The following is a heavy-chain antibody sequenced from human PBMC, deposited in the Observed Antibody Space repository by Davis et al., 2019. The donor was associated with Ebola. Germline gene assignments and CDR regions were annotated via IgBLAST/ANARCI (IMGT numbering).Heavy chain of an antibody. CDR2: IGSSTGSK. CDR1: GFSFSDYY. V-gene: IGHV3-11*01. D-gene: IGHD6-13*01. CDR3: ARDRYGSWYDIGY. Sequence: GGSLRLSCTASGFSFSDYYMSWIRQAPGKGLEWISYIGSSTGSKYYADSVKYADSVRGRFTISRDNAKNSLYLQMNSLRAEDTAVYYCARDRYGSWYDIGYWGQGTLVTVSS. J-gene: IGHJ4*02.